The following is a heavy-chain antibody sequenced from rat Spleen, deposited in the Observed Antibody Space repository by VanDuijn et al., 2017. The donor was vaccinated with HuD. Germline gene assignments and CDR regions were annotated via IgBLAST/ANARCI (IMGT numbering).Heavy chain of an antibody. Sequence: EVQLVESGGGLVQPGRSMRLSCAVSGFTFNDYYMAWVRQDSTKGLEWVASISPGGGNTYYRDSVKGRFTVSRDNAKSTLYLQMDSLRSEDTATFYCVRQDTSGYSNWFTYWGQGTLVTVSS. CDR1: GFTFNDYY. V-gene: IGHV5-25*01. D-gene: IGHD4-3*01. CDR3: VRQDTSGYSNWFTY. CDR2: ISPGGGNT. J-gene: IGHJ3*01.